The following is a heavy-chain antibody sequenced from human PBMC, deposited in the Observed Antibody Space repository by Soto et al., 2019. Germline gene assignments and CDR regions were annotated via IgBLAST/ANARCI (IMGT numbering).Heavy chain of an antibody. CDR1: GFTVSSNY. D-gene: IGHD3-3*02. CDR2: IYSGGST. CDR3: GTSINYYHYRMDV. V-gene: IGHV3-53*01. J-gene: IGHJ6*02. Sequence: GGSLRLSCAASGFTVSSNYMSWVRQAPGKGLEWVSVIYSGGSTYYADSVKGRFTISRDNSKNTLYLQMNSLRAEDTAVYYCGTSINYYHYRMDVWGQGTTVTVSS.